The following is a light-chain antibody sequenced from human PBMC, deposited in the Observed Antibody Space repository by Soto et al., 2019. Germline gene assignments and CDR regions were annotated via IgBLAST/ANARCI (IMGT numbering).Light chain of an antibody. CDR3: QHSSNWPLT. Sequence: EIVLTQSPATLSLSPGERATLSCRASQSVSSYLAWYQQKPGQAPRLLIYDASNRATCIPARFSGSGSGTDFTLTISSLEPEDFAVYYCQHSSNWPLTFGGGTKVEIK. V-gene: IGKV3-11*01. CDR2: DAS. J-gene: IGKJ4*01. CDR1: QSVSSY.